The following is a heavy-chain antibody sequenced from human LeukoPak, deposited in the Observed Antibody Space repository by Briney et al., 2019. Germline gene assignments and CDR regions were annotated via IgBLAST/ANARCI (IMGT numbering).Heavy chain of an antibody. J-gene: IGHJ4*02. D-gene: IGHD3-10*01. V-gene: IGHV3-21*01. CDR3: ARGRTAMVRGVIFDY. CDR2: ISSSSSYI. CDR1: GFTFSSYS. Sequence: GGSLRLSCAASGFTFSSYSMNWVRQAPGKGLEWVSSISSSSSYIYYADSVKGRFTISRDNAKNSLYLQMNSLRAEDTAVYYCARGRTAMVRGVIFDYWGQGTLVTVSS.